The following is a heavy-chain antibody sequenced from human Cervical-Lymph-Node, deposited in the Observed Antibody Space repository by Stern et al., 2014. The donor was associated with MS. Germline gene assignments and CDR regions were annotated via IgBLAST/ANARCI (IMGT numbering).Heavy chain of an antibody. Sequence: VQLVESGAEVKKPGESLKISCEGFGYNIIAQWIGWVRQMPGKGLEYMGIIHPGDSDTRYTSSFQGHITLSVDRSISTAFLQWSSLKASDTGIYYCASAGTGGRFVWGQGTTVTVSS. CDR1: GYNIIAQW. J-gene: IGHJ6*02. D-gene: IGHD3-16*01. CDR3: ASAGTGGRFV. CDR2: IHPGDSDT. V-gene: IGHV5-51*03.